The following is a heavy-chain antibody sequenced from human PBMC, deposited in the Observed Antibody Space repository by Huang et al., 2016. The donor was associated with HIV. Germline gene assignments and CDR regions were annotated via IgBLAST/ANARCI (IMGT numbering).Heavy chain of an antibody. Sequence: QVLLVQSGAEVRKPGSSVKVSCTAFGGTFSSYAISWVRQAPGQGLEGMGGIIPIFGKANYTQKFQGRGTITVDESTNTGYMELTRLTSEDTAVYYCARTAYSYGFRQGYNWFDPWGQGTPVTVSS. V-gene: IGHV1-69*13. CDR2: IIPIFGKA. J-gene: IGHJ5*02. D-gene: IGHD5-18*01. CDR1: GGTFSSYA. CDR3: ARTAYSYGFRQGYNWFDP.